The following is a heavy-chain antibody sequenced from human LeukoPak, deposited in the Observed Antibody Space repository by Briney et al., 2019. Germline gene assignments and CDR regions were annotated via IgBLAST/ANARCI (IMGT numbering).Heavy chain of an antibody. J-gene: IGHJ4*02. D-gene: IGHD3-22*01. CDR2: INPNSGGT. CDR1: GYTFTGSY. Sequence: GASVKVSCKASGYTFTGSYMHGVRQAPGQGLEWMGWINPNSGGTNYAQQFQGRVTMTRDTSISTAYMELSRLRSDDTAVYYCASSSLTYYFDTTTEGWGQGTLVTVSS. V-gene: IGHV1-2*02. CDR3: ASSSLTYYFDTTTEG.